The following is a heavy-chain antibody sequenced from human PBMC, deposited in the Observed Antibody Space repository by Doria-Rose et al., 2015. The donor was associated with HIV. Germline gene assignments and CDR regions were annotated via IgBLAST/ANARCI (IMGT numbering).Heavy chain of an antibody. V-gene: IGHV2-26*01. D-gene: IGHD6-13*01. CDR1: GVSLSSPGMG. CDR2: IFSDDEG. J-gene: IGHJ4*02. Sequence: QITLKESGPVLVKPTETLTLTCTVSGVSLSSPGMGVSWIRQPPGKALEWLANIFSDDEGFYNPSLKSRLTISRGTSKSQVVLTMTDMDPVDTATYYCARIKSSRWYHKYYFDFWGQGTLVIVSA. CDR3: ARIKSSRWYHKYYFDF.